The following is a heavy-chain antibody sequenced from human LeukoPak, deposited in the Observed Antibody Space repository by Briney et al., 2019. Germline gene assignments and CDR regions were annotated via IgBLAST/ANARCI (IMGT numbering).Heavy chain of an antibody. J-gene: IGHJ6*03. Sequence: SETLSLTCPVSGGSISSYYWSWIRQPPGKGLEWIGYIYTSGSTNYNPSLKSRVTISVDTSKNQFSLKLSSVTAADTAVYYCARRDYYYYYMDVWGKGTTVTVSS. CDR1: GGSISSYY. V-gene: IGHV4-4*09. CDR2: IYTSGST. CDR3: ARRDYYYYYMDV.